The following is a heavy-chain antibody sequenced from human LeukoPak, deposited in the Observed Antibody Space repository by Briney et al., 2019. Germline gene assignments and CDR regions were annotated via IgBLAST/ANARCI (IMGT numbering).Heavy chain of an antibody. CDR2: ISGGGGST. J-gene: IGHJ4*02. D-gene: IGHD2-2*01. Sequence: PGGSLRLSCAASEFTFSSYAMSWVRQAPGMGLEWVSAISGGGGSTYYADSVKGRFTISRDNSKNTLFLQMNSLRAEDTAVYYCARYCSSTSCSGRYFDYWGQGTLVTVSS. CDR1: EFTFSSYA. V-gene: IGHV3-23*01. CDR3: ARYCSSTSCSGRYFDY.